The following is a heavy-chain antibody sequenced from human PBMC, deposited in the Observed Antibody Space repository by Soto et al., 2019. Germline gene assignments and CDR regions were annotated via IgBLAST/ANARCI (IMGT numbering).Heavy chain of an antibody. Sequence: SETLSLTCTVSGGSISNSSYYWGGIRQPPGKGLEWIGSIFYRGNTYYNPSLKSRGPISVDTSKNQCSLKLSSVTAADTAAYYCAYLSRTTVTTKAYCSQRSLVIGSA. V-gene: IGHV4-39*01. CDR1: GGSISNSSYY. D-gene: IGHD4-4*01. CDR3: AYLSRTTVTTKAY. CDR2: IFYRGNT. J-gene: IGHJ4*02.